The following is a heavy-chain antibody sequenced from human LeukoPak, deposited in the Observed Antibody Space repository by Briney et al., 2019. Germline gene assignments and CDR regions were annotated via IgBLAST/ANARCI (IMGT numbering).Heavy chain of an antibody. CDR1: VSSINSYY. D-gene: IGHD6-13*01. CDR2: SYYGGPT. J-gene: IGHJ4*02. Sequence: SETLSLTCAFSVSSINSYYWSWIRQPPGKGLEWIGDSYYGGPTNSNPSLKSRVNMSVDPSKNQFSLKLTSVTAADTAVYYCARAVHSSSALDYWGQGILVTVSS. CDR3: ARAVHSSSALDY. V-gene: IGHV4-59*01.